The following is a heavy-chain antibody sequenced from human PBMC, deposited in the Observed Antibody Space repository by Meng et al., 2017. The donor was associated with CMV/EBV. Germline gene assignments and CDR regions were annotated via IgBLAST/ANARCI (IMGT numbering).Heavy chain of an antibody. CDR1: ANYY. CDR2: IYYSGST. J-gene: IGHJ4*02. CDR3: ARGGITGSTSAWYAPNYFDF. Sequence: ANYYWAWIRQPPGTGMEWFGYIYYSGSTIYNPSLKSRVTMSVDTSKNQFSLKVNSVTTTDTAVYYCARGGITGSTSAWYAPNYFDFWGQGALVTVSS. V-gene: IGHV4-61*01. D-gene: IGHD6-19*01.